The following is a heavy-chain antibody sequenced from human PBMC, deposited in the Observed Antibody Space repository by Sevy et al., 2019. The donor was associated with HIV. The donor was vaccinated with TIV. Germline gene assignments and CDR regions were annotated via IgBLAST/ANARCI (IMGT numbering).Heavy chain of an antibody. D-gene: IGHD2-21*02. Sequence: SETLSLTCTVSGGSMTSYYWNWIRQPPGKGLEWIGYIYYSGSTNYNLSLKSQVTMSVDTSKNRFSLTLISVTAADTAVYHCARSVGTGNYFDYWGQGALVTVSS. J-gene: IGHJ4*02. CDR3: ARSVGTGNYFDY. CDR2: IYYSGST. V-gene: IGHV4-59*13. CDR1: GGSMTSYY.